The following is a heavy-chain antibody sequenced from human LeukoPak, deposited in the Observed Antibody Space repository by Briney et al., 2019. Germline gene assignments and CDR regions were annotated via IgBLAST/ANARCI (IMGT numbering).Heavy chain of an antibody. Sequence: PGGSLRLSCATSGFTFSTYGMHWVRQAPGKGLEWVAFIRFDGSDKYYADSVKGRFTISRDNSKDTLYLQMNSLRAEDTAVYYCARDLYSHYWGQGTLVTVSS. CDR2: IRFDGSDK. V-gene: IGHV3-30*02. D-gene: IGHD2-21*01. CDR3: ARDLYSHY. J-gene: IGHJ4*02. CDR1: GFTFSTYG.